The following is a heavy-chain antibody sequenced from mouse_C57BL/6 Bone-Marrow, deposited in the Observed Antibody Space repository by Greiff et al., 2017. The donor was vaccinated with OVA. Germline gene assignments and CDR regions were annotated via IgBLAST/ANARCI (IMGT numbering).Heavy chain of an antibody. J-gene: IGHJ2*01. V-gene: IGHV5-4*01. D-gene: IGHD2-2*01. Sequence: EVQLVESGGGLVKPGGSLKLSCAASGFTFSSYAMSWVRQTPEKRLEWVATISDGGSYTYYPDNVKGRFTISRDNAKNNLYLQMSHLKSEDTAMYYCARIYYGYGLYYFDYWGQGTTLTVSS. CDR2: ISDGGSYT. CDR1: GFTFSSYA. CDR3: ARIYYGYGLYYFDY.